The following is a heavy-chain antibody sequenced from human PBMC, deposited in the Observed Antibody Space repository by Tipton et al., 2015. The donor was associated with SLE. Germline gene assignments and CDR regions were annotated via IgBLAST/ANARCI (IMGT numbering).Heavy chain of an antibody. V-gene: IGHV3-23*01. D-gene: IGHD2-8*01. J-gene: IGHJ3*02. CDR2: ISGSGGST. CDR3: ARANSANGAFDI. Sequence: GSLRLSCAASGFTFSSYAMSWVRQAPGKGLEWVSAISGSGGSTYYADSVKGRFTISRDNSKNTLYLQMNSLRAEDTAVYYCARANSANGAFDIWGQGTMVTVSS. CDR1: GFTFSSYA.